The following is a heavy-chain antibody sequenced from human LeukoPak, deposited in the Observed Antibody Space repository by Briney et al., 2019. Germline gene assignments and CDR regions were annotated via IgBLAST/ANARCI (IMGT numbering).Heavy chain of an antibody. Sequence: GGSLGLSCAASGLTVSDNFMSWVRQIPGKGLEWVSVIYKNGGAFYADSVKGRFTILRDSSKNTMYLQMNNLRAEDTAVYYCARWSYPWGQGTLVTVSS. J-gene: IGHJ5*02. CDR1: GLTVSDNF. V-gene: IGHV3-53*01. CDR3: ARWSYP. CDR2: IYKNGGA. D-gene: IGHD3-10*01.